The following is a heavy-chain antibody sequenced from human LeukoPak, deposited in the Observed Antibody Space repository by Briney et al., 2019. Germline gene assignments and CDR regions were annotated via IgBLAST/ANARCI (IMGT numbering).Heavy chain of an antibody. J-gene: IGHJ4*02. CDR3: ARALITHRDDYSYGSFDY. CDR2: FIPIFGTA. V-gene: IGHV1-69*06. CDR1: GGTFSSYA. Sequence: SVKVSCKASGGTFSSYAISWVRQAPGQGLEWMGGFIPIFGTANYAQKFQGRVTITADKSTSTAYMELSSLRSEDTAVYYCARALITHRDDYSYGSFDYWGQGTLVTVSS. D-gene: IGHD5-18*01.